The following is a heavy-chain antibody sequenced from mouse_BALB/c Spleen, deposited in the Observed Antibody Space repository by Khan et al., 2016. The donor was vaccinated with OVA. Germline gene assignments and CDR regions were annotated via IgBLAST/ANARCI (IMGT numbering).Heavy chain of an antibody. CDR3: ARSGYDDFAY. D-gene: IGHD2-14*01. Sequence: QVQLKESGAELVRPGSSVKISCKASGYAFSSYWMNWVKQRPGQGLEWIGQIYPGDGETKYNGKFKGKVTLTADKSSSTAYMQLSSLTSEDSAVYCCARSGYDDFAYWGQGTLVTVSA. J-gene: IGHJ3*01. V-gene: IGHV1-80*01. CDR2: IYPGDGET. CDR1: GYAFSSYW.